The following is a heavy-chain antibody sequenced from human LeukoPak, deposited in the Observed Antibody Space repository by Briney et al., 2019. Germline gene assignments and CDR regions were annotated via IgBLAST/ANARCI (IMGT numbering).Heavy chain of an antibody. D-gene: IGHD1-1*01. V-gene: IGHV3-30*03. CDR3: ARDRGNDFLDY. CDR1: GFTFSNYG. Sequence: GGSLRLSCIASGFTFSNYGMHWVRQAPGKGLEWVAVISSDGSNKYYADSVKGRFTISRDDSKNTLYLQVNSLRADDTAVYHCARDRGNDFLDYWGQGPLVTVSP. CDR2: ISSDGSNK. J-gene: IGHJ4*02.